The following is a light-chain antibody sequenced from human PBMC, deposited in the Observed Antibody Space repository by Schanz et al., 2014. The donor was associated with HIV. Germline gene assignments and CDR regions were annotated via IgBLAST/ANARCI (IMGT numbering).Light chain of an antibody. CDR3: QQYGSLPWT. Sequence: EIVLTQSPTTLSVSPGERATLSCRASQSVRSDLAWYQQKPNQAPRLLMYGASNRATGIPDRFSGSESGTDFTLTISRVEPEDYAVYYCQQYGSLPWTFGQGTKVEVK. V-gene: IGKV3-20*01. J-gene: IGKJ1*01. CDR2: GAS. CDR1: QSVRSD.